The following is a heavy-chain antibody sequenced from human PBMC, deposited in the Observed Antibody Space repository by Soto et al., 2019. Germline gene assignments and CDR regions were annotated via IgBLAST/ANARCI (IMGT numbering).Heavy chain of an antibody. CDR1: GYTFTSYD. V-gene: IGHV1-8*01. J-gene: IGHJ6*02. CDR3: ARGVDKGVDV. Sequence: QVQLVQSGAEVTKPGASVKVSCKASGYTFTSYDINWVRQATGQGLEWMGWMSPNSGATGYAQKFQGRVTMTRDTSTSTVYMELSNLRSEDTDIYYCARGVDKGVDVWGQRSTVTVSS. CDR2: MSPNSGAT.